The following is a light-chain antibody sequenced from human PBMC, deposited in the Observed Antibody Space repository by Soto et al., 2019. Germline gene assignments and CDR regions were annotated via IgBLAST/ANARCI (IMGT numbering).Light chain of an antibody. CDR2: DAS. J-gene: IGKJ4*01. V-gene: IGKV3-11*01. CDR1: QNINSY. Sequence: EIVLTQSPATLSLSPGERVTLSCRASQNINSYLAWYQQKPGQAPRLLIYDASNRATGIPARFTGSGSGTEFTLTISSLEPEDFAVYYCQQRRSWPLTFGGGTKVEIK. CDR3: QQRRSWPLT.